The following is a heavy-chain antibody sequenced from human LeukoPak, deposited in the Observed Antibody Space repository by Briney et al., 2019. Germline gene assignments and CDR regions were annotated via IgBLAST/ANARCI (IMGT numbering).Heavy chain of an antibody. CDR3: ARETLDVSEGPFDP. CDR2: TYYRSKWYN. V-gene: IGHV6-1*01. D-gene: IGHD3/OR15-3a*01. CDR1: GDSVSNNSAA. Sequence: SQTLSLTCAISGDSVSNNSAAWNWLRQSPSRGLEWLGRTYYRSKWYNDYAVSVKSRITINPDTSKNQFSLQLNSVTPEDTAVYYCARETLDVSEGPFDPWGQGTLVTVSS. J-gene: IGHJ5*02.